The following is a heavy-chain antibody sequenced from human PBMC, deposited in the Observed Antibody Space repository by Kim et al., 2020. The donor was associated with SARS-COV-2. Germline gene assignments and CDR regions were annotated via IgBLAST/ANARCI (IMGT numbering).Heavy chain of an antibody. CDR3: ALYDILTGSLLVF. CDR1: GGSFSYYY. V-gene: IGHV4-34*01. J-gene: IGHJ4*02. Sequence: SETLSLTCAVSGGSFSYYYWSWIRQPPGKGLEWIGEVNHRGNSDYNPSFKSRVSISVATSNNQLSLEMTSVTAADTGMHYCALYDILTGSLLVFWGQGTL. D-gene: IGHD3-9*01. CDR2: VNHRGNS.